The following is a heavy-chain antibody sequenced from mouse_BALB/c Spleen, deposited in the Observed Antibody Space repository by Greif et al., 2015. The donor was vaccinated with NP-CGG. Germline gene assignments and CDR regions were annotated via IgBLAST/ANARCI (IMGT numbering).Heavy chain of an antibody. CDR2: ISDGGSYT. CDR1: GFTFSDYY. CDR3: ARAGNYDAMDY. J-gene: IGHJ4*01. Sequence: EVQGVESGGGLVKPGGSLKLSCAASGFTFSDYYMYWVRQTPEKRLEWVATISDGGSYTYYPDSVKGRFTISRDNAKNNLYLQMSSLKSEDTAMYYCARAGNYDAMDYWGQGTSVTVSS. D-gene: IGHD2-1*01. V-gene: IGHV5-4*02.